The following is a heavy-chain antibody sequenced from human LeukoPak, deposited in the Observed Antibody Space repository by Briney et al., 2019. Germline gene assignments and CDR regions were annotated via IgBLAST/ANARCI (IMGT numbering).Heavy chain of an antibody. J-gene: IGHJ6*03. CDR2: ISHSGST. CDR1: GGSFSGYY. CDR3: ARLKAARRNNYHYYYMDV. V-gene: IGHV4-34*01. Sequence: SETLSLTCAVYGGSFSGYYWSWIRQPPGKGLEWIGEISHSGSTNYNPSLKSRVTISVDTSKNQFSLKLSSVTAADTAVYYCARLKAARRNNYHYYYMDVWGKGTTVTVSS. D-gene: IGHD6-6*01.